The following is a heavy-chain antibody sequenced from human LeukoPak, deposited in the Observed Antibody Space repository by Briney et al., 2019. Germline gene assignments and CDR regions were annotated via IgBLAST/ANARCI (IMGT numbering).Heavy chain of an antibody. CDR2: ISGSGGST. V-gene: IGHV3-21*01. Sequence: GGSLRLSCEASGFTFSTYGINWVRQAPGKGLEWVSAISGSGGSTYYADSVKGRFTISRDNAKNSLYLQMNSLRAEDTAVYYCAREDSSSWPYYYYYMDVWGKGTTVTVSS. J-gene: IGHJ6*03. D-gene: IGHD6-13*01. CDR3: AREDSSSWPYYYYYMDV. CDR1: GFTFSTYG.